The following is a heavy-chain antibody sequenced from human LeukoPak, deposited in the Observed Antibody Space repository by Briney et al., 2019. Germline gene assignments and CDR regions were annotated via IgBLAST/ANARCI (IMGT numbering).Heavy chain of an antibody. D-gene: IGHD1-1*01. CDR3: ARERRRNGAFDI. CDR2: INPNSGGT. CDR1: GYTFTSYY. V-gene: IGHV1-2*04. J-gene: IGHJ3*02. Sequence: ASVKVSCKASGYTFTSYYMHWVRQAPGQGLEWMGWINPNSGGTNYAQKFRGWVTMTRDTSISTAYMELSRLRSDDTAVYYCARERRRNGAFDIWGQGTMVTVSS.